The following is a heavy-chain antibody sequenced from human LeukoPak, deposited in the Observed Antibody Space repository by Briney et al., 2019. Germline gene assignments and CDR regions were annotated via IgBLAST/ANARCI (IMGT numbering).Heavy chain of an antibody. CDR1: GGSISSYY. J-gene: IGHJ4*02. CDR2: IYYSGST. Sequence: PSETLSLTCTVSGGSISSYYWSWIRQPPGKGLEWIGYIYYSGSTNYNPSLKSRVTISVDTSKNQFSLKLSSVTAADTAVYYCASTSPYYDSSGYYWWGQGTLVTVSS. D-gene: IGHD3-22*01. V-gene: IGHV4-59*01. CDR3: ASTSPYYDSSGYYW.